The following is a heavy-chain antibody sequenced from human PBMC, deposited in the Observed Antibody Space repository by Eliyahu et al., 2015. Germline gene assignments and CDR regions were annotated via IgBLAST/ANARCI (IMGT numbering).Heavy chain of an antibody. CDR1: GFTFXDYS. CDR2: ISSSGSTI. Sequence: QVQLVESGGGLVKPGGSLXLSXAXSGFTFXDYSLSWIRQAPGKGLEWVSYISSSGSTIYYADSVKGRFTISRDNAKNSLYLQMNSLRAEDTAVYYCARNNYDILTGPYNPYYFDYWGQGTLVTVSS. D-gene: IGHD3-9*01. CDR3: ARNNYDILTGPYNPYYFDY. J-gene: IGHJ4*02. V-gene: IGHV3-11*01.